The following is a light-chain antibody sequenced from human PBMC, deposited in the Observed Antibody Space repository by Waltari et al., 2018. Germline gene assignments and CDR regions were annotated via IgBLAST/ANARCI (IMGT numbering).Light chain of an antibody. Sequence: DIVMTQSPLSLPVTPGEPASISCRSSQSLLNSNGYKYLYWYLQKPGQSPQLLIFLGTNRASGVPDRFSGSGSGTDFTLKISRVDAEDVGVYYGMQALQTPTFGQGTRLEIK. V-gene: IGKV2-28*01. CDR3: MQALQTPT. J-gene: IGKJ5*01. CDR1: QSLLNSNGYKY. CDR2: LGT.